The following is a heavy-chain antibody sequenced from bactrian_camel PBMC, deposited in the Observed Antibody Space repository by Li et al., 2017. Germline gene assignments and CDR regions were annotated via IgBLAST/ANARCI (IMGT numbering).Heavy chain of an antibody. D-gene: IGHD3*01. CDR2: IGSSGST. V-gene: IGHV3S1*01. Sequence: VQLVESGGGLVQPGGSLSLSCATSGFTFTADYMNWVRQAPGKGLEWVSTIGSSGSTYYTDSVKGRYTISRDNGKNTLYLQMNSLKTEDSAVYYCATQAEYDNYADFGYWGQGTQVTVS. CDR3: ATQAEYDNYADFGY. J-gene: IGHJ6*01. CDR1: GFTFTADY.